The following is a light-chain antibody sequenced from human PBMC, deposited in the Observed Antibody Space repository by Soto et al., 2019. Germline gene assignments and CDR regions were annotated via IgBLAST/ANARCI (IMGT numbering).Light chain of an antibody. J-gene: IGKJ2*01. CDR3: QQYTRFYT. CDR1: QNVNSW. V-gene: IGKV1-5*03. Sequence: DIPMTQSPSTLSASVGDRVTITCRASQNVNSWLAWYQQKPGKAPNLLIYKASSLGSGVPSRFSGSGSGTEFTLTISSLQPDDFATYYCQQYTRFYTFGQGTKLEIK. CDR2: KAS.